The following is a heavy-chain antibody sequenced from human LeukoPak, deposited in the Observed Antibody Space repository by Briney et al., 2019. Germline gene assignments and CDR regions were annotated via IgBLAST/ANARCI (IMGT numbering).Heavy chain of an antibody. V-gene: IGHV1-69*04. CDR2: IIPILGIA. CDR1: GGTFSSCT. J-gene: IGHJ5*02. Sequence: SVEVSCKASGGTFSSCTISWVRQAPGQGLEWMGRIIPILGIANYAQKFQGRVTITADKSTSTAYMELSSLRSEDTAVYYCARDPPPVFCSSPSASPWGQGTLFTVSS. CDR3: ARDPPPVFCSSPSASP. D-gene: IGHD2-2*01.